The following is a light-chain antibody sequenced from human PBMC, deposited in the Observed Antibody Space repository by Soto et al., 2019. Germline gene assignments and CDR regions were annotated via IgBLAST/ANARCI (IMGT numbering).Light chain of an antibody. CDR1: QDIRTE. J-gene: IGKJ1*01. V-gene: IGKV1-6*01. Sequence: ALQMTQSPSSLSASVGDRVTITCRASQDIRTELGWYQQKPGKAPKLLIYGATTLQSGVPSRFSGSGSGTXXXLTXXGLXXEXXXXYYCLQDYNYPRTFGQGTKVEVK. CDR3: LQDYNYPRT. CDR2: GAT.